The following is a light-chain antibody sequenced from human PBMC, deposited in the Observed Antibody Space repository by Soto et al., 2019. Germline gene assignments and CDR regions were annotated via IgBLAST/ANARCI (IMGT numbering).Light chain of an antibody. CDR1: QSVRSN. CDR3: QQYNNWPFT. J-gene: IGKJ3*01. CDR2: GAS. Sequence: EIVMTQSPATLSVSPGERATLSCRASQSVRSNLAWCQQKPGHAPRLLIYGASTRATGIPARFSGSGSGTEFTLTNNSLQSEDFAVYYCQQYNNWPFTFGPGTKVDIK. V-gene: IGKV3-15*01.